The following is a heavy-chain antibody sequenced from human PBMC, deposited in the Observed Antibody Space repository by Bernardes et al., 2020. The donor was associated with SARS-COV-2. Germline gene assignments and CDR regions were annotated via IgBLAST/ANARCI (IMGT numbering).Heavy chain of an antibody. CDR1: GLTVTNAW. CDR3: TADPPGGSPFADY. D-gene: IGHD3-10*01. Sequence: EAAGLTVTNAWMRWVRQAPGKGLEWVGRIQSKTDGGTTSYAAPVKGRFTIARDDSKNTLDLQMNNLKTEDTAVYFCTADPPGGSPFADYWGQGTLVTVSS. J-gene: IGHJ4*02. CDR2: IQSKTDGGTT. V-gene: IGHV3-15*01.